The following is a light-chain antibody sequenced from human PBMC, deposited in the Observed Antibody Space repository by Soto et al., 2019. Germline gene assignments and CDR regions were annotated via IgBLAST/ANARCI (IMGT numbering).Light chain of an antibody. CDR2: GQN. CDR3: AVWDDSLDGRV. Sequence: QSALTQPPSASGTPGQRVTISCSGSSSNIGSNTVNWYQQLPGTAPKLLINGQNQRPPRVPDLFSVSKTGTSASLAISGLQSEDEADYYCAVWDDSLDGRVFGGGTKLTVL. J-gene: IGLJ2*01. V-gene: IGLV1-44*01. CDR1: SSNIGSNT.